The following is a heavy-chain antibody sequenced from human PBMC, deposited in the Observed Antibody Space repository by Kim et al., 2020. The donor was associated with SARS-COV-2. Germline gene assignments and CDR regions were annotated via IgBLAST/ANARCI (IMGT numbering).Heavy chain of an antibody. Sequence: GGSLRLSCVVSGFRFSSYGMHWVRQAPGKGLEWVAVIWNDGSNQNYVDSVRGRFTISRDNSKNTLYLQMNSLRGEDSAVYYCATEVARIRESGYVMDVWGQGTTVTVSS. CDR3: ATEVARIRESGYVMDV. J-gene: IGHJ6*02. CDR1: GFRFSSYG. CDR2: IWNDGSNQ. V-gene: IGHV3-33*01. D-gene: IGHD2-15*01.